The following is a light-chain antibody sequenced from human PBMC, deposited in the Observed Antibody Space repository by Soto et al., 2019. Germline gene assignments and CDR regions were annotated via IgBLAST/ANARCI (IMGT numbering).Light chain of an antibody. CDR2: SHD. Sequence: QSVLTQPPSASGTPGQRVTISCSGSSSNIGRNAVNWYQQVPGTAPNLLIYSHDQRPSGVPDRFSGSKSGTSASLAISGLQSEDEANYYCIAWDDSLKGPVFGGGTKLTVL. CDR1: SSNIGRNA. J-gene: IGLJ3*02. CDR3: IAWDDSLKGPV. V-gene: IGLV1-44*01.